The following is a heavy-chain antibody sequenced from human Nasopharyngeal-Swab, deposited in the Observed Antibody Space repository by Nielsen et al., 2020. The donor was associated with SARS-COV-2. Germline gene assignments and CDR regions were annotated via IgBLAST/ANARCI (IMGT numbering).Heavy chain of an antibody. Sequence: ASVKVSCKASGYTFTSYDINWVRQATGQGLEWRGWMNPNSGNTGYAQKFQGRVTMTRNTSISTAYMELSSLRSEDTAVYYCARGCRKGVLMVYAILYYYYYMDVWGKGTTVTVSS. CDR1: GYTFTSYD. J-gene: IGHJ6*03. D-gene: IGHD2-8*01. V-gene: IGHV1-8*01. CDR3: ARGCRKGVLMVYAILYYYYYMDV. CDR2: MNPNSGNT.